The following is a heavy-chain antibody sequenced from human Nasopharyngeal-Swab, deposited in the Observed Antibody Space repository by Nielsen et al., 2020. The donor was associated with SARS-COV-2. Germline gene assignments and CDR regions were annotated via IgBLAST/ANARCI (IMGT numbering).Heavy chain of an antibody. CDR1: GYTFTSYA. D-gene: IGHD6-6*01. V-gene: IGHV7-4-1*02. CDR3: ARDPSSSLFDY. CDR2: INTNTGNP. J-gene: IGHJ4*01. Sequence: ASVKVSCKASGYTFTSYAMNWVRQAPEQGLEWMGWINTNTGNPTYAQGFAGRFVFSLDTSVSTAYLHISSLKAEDTAVYYCARDPSSSLFDYLGQGTLVTVSS.